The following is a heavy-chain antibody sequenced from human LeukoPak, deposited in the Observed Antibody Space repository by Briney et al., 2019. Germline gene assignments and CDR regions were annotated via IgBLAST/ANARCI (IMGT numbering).Heavy chain of an antibody. D-gene: IGHD4-17*01. CDR2: INPNSGGT. V-gene: IGHV1-2*02. J-gene: IGHJ4*02. Sequence: ASVKVSCKASGYTFTGYYMHWVRQAPGQGLEWMGWINPNSGGTNYAQKFQGRVTMTRDTSISTAYMELSRLRSDDTAVYYCARVLSTVTTLGYWGQGTLVTVSS. CDR1: GYTFTGYY. CDR3: ARVLSTVTTLGY.